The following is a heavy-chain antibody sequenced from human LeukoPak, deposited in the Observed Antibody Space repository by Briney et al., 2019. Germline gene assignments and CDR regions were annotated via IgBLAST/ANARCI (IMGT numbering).Heavy chain of an antibody. V-gene: IGHV3-23*01. CDR3: ARTRSGSYFLFDY. Sequence: GGSLRLSCAASGFTFSSYAMSWVRQAPGKGLEWVSAISGSGGSTYYADSVKGRFTISRDNSKNTLYLQMNSLRAEDTAVYYCARTRSGSYFLFDYWGQGTLVTVSS. J-gene: IGHJ4*02. D-gene: IGHD1-26*01. CDR2: ISGSGGST. CDR1: GFTFSSYA.